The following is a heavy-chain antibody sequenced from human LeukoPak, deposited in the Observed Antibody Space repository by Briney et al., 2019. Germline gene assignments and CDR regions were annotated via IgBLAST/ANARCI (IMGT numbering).Heavy chain of an antibody. CDR3: AREGNWNAFDI. CDR2: IIPIFGTA. J-gene: IGHJ3*02. CDR1: GYTFTSYG. Sequence: GASVKVSCKASGYTFTSYGISWVRQAPGQGLEWMGGIIPIFGTANYAQKFQGRVTITADESTSTAYMELSSLRSEDTAVYYCAREGNWNAFDIWGQGTMVTVSS. V-gene: IGHV1-69*13. D-gene: IGHD1-1*01.